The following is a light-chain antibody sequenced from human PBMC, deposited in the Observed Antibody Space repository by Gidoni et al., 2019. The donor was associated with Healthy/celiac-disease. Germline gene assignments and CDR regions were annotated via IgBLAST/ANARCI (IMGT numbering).Light chain of an antibody. CDR3: CSYAGSYTLV. Sequence: QSAQTQPRSASGSPGQSVTISCTGTSSDVGGYNYVSWYQQHPGKAPKLMIYDVSKRPSGVPDRFSGSKSGNTASLTISGLQAEDEADYYCCSYAGSYTLVFGGGTKLTVL. CDR1: SSDVGGYNY. J-gene: IGLJ2*01. CDR2: DVS. V-gene: IGLV2-11*01.